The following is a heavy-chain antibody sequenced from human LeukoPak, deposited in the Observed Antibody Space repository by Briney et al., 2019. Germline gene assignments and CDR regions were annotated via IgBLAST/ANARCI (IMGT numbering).Heavy chain of an antibody. CDR2: ISWNSGSI. V-gene: IGHV3-9*01. J-gene: IGHJ4*02. D-gene: IGHD7-27*01. CDR3: TKGTWGNPFDY. CDR1: GSTFDDYA. Sequence: GRSLRLSCAASGSTFDDYAMHWVRQTPGKGLEWVSGISWNSGSIVYADSVKGRFTISRDNAKSSLYLQMNSLIAEDTALYYCTKGTWGNPFDYWGQGTLVTVSS.